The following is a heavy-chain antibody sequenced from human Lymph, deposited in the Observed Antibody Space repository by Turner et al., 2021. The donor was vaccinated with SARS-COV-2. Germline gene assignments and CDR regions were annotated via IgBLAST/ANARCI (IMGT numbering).Heavy chain of an antibody. V-gene: IGHV3-30*19. CDR3: AGEGIVTLTTGLDY. Sequence: VEPGVGVVLRCRCLTLSCAASGFTFSNYGMHWVRQAPGKGLEWVALISYDGTNKYYADYVKGRLTNSRGESKNTLPLAMDSQGAEETVPYCCAGEGIVTLTTGLDYWGQGTLVTVSS. J-gene: IGHJ4*02. D-gene: IGHD4-17*01. CDR2: ISYDGTNK. CDR1: GFTFSNYG.